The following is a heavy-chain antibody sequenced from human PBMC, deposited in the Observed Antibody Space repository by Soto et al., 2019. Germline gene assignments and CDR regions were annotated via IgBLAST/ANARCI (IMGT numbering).Heavy chain of an antibody. Sequence: ASVKVSCKASGYTFTDYYMHWVRPAPGQGLEWMGWINPNSGGTNYAQKFQGWVTMTRDTSISTAYLELSRLRSDATAVYYCARNGDYYDSSGYSTWFAFRGHGTLVTVS. CDR3: ARNGDYYDSSGYSTWFAF. D-gene: IGHD3-22*01. CDR2: INPNSGGT. V-gene: IGHV1-2*04. CDR1: GYTFTDYY. J-gene: IGHJ1*01.